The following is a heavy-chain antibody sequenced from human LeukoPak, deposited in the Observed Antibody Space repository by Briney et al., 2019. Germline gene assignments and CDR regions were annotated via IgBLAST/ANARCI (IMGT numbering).Heavy chain of an antibody. CDR3: ARARWQLVPYFDS. J-gene: IGHJ4*02. CDR1: GYTFTDYY. V-gene: IGHV1-2*02. D-gene: IGHD6-6*01. Sequence: GASVKVSCKASGYTFTDYYMHWVRQAPGQGLEWMGWINPNSGGTNFAQKFQGRVAMTRDTSISTAYMELGSLRSDDTAVYYCARARWQLVPYFDSWPQGTLVTVSS. CDR2: INPNSGGT.